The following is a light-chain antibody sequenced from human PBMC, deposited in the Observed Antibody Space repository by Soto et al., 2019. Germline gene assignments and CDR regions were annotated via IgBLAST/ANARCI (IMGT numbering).Light chain of an antibody. Sequence: AIRMTQSPSSISASTGDTVTITCRASQGVSTHLAWYQQKPGKATKLLIYAASTLQIGVPSRFSGSGSGTDFTLTITSLQSEDFATYYCQQYYFYAHTFGPGTKVDIK. CDR1: QGVSTH. CDR3: QQYYFYAHT. J-gene: IGKJ3*01. CDR2: AAS. V-gene: IGKV1-8*01.